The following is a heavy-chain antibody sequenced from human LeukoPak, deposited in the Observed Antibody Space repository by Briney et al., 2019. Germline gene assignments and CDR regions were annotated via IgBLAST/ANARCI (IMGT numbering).Heavy chain of an antibody. J-gene: IGHJ6*03. CDR1: GGSISSYY. CDR3: ARGLRYFDPYYMDV. V-gene: IGHV4-59*01. CDR2: IYYSGST. D-gene: IGHD3-9*01. Sequence: SETLSLTCTVSGGSISSYYWSWIRQPPGKGLEWIGYIYYSGSTNYNPSLKSRVTISVDTSKSQFSLKLSSVTAADTAVYYCARGLRYFDPYYMDVWGKGTTVTVSS.